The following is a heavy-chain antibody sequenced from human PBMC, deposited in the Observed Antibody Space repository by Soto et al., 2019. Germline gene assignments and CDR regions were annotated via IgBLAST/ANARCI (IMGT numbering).Heavy chain of an antibody. Sequence: SETLSLTCTVSGGSISNSPYYWGWIRQPPGKGLEWIGSIYYTGRTYYSPSLKSRVTNSVDSSKNQFSLKLSSVTAADTAVYYCARNVFGSATTSFDYWGQGTLVTVSS. D-gene: IGHD6-19*01. CDR3: ARNVFGSATTSFDY. CDR1: GGSISNSPYY. V-gene: IGHV4-39*01. CDR2: IYYTGRT. J-gene: IGHJ4*02.